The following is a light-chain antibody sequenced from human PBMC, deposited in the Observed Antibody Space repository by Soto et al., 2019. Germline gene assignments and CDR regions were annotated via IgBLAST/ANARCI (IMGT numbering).Light chain of an antibody. V-gene: IGLV1-51*01. Sequence: ELTQAPSGSGVPGQKGSISCSRSSSNIGNNYVSWYQQLPGTAPKLLIYDNNKRPSGIPDRFSGSKSGTSATLGITGLQTGDEADYYCGTWDSSLSAGQVFGTGTKVTVL. CDR1: SSNIGNNY. CDR3: GTWDSSLSAGQV. CDR2: DNN. J-gene: IGLJ1*01.